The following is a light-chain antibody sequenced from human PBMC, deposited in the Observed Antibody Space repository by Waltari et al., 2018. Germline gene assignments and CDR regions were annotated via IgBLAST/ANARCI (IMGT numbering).Light chain of an antibody. CDR1: QSVFYSNNRNY. V-gene: IGKV4-1*01. Sequence: DIVVTQSPDSLAVSLGERATINCKSSQSVFYSNNRNYLSWYQFKPGQHPKLLISWASVREFGVPDRFSGSGSGTDFTLTISSLQAEDVAVYYCQQYYSSPYSFGQGTRLEIK. CDR2: WAS. CDR3: QQYYSSPYS. J-gene: IGKJ2*03.